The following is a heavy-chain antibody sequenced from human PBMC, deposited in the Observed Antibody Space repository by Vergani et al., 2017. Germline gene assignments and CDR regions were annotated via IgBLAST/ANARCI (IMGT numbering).Heavy chain of an antibody. CDR3: ARRDSSSPALDY. CDR2: IGTAGDT. V-gene: IGHV3-13*01. J-gene: IGHJ4*02. D-gene: IGHD6-6*01. Sequence: AQLVESGGGLVQPGGSLRLSCAASGFTFSTYDMHWVRQATGKGLEWVSAIGTAGDTYYPGSVKGRFTISRENAKNSLYLQMNGLRAGDTAVYYCARRDSSSPALDYWGQGTLVTVSS. CDR1: GFTFSTYD.